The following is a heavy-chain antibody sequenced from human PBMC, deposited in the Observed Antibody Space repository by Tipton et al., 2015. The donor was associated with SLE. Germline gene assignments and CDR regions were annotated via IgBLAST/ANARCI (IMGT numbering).Heavy chain of an antibody. CDR2: TYYRSKWYN. Sequence: GLVKPSQTLSLTCAISGDSVSSNSAAWNWIRQSPSRGLEWLGRTYYRSKWYNDYAVSVKSRIIVNPDTSKNQFSLQLNSVTPEDTAVYYCARGALRYLAVAYFDYWGQGTLVTVSS. V-gene: IGHV6-1*01. D-gene: IGHD6-19*01. CDR3: ARGALRYLAVAYFDY. CDR1: GDSVSSNSAA. J-gene: IGHJ4*02.